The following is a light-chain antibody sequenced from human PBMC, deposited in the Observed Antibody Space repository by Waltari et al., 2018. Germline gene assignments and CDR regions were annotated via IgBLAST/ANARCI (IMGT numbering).Light chain of an antibody. J-gene: IGLJ3*02. CDR1: SSDVGGYDF. V-gene: IGLV2-11*01. CDR2: EVN. CDR3: CSYAGSYTWV. Sequence: QSALTQPRSVSGSPGQSVTISCTGTSSDVGGYDFVSWYHQHPGKAPKVMISEVNKRPAGVPDRFAGSKSGNTSSLTISGLQAEDDADYYCCSYAGSYTWVLGGGTQLTVL.